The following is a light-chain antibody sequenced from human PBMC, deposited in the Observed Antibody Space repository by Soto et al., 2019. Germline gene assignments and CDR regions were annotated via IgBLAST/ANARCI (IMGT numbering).Light chain of an antibody. J-gene: IGKJ1*01. V-gene: IGKV1-5*03. Sequence: IQMTQSPSTLSASVGARVTITCRASQSISSWLAWYQQKPGKAPKLLIYKASSLESGVPSRFSGSGSGTEFTLTISILQPDDFATYYCQQYNSYSTFGQGTKVDTK. CDR3: QQYNSYST. CDR2: KAS. CDR1: QSISSW.